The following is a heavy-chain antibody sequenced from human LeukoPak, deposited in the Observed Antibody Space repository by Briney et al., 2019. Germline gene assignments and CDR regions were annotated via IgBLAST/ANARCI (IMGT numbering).Heavy chain of an antibody. Sequence: ASVKVSCKAPGYTFTGYYMHWVRQAPGQGLEWMGWINPNSGGTNYAQKFQGRVTMTRDTSISTAYMELSRLRSDDTAVYYCARVWAYYYYGSGSIVDDAFDIWGQGTMVTVSS. CDR3: ARVWAYYYYGSGSIVDDAFDI. CDR2: INPNSGGT. CDR1: GYTFTGYY. V-gene: IGHV1-2*02. J-gene: IGHJ3*02. D-gene: IGHD3-10*01.